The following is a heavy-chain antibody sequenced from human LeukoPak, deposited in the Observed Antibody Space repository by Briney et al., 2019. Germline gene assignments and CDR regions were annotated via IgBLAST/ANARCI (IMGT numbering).Heavy chain of an antibody. CDR1: GGSLNAYY. CDR3: ARDRASTYD. V-gene: IGHV4-34*01. Sequence: SETLSLTCDVHGGSLNAYYWTWIRQSPGRGLEWIGEIDHNGYTSYNPSLKSRVTISVDTSKKQFFLKLTSMTAADTAVYYCARDRASTYDWGQGNLVTVSS. J-gene: IGHJ4*02. CDR2: IDHNGYT. D-gene: IGHD5-18*01.